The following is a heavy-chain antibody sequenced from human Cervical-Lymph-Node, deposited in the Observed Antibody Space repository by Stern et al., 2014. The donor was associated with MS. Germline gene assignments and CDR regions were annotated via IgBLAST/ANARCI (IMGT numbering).Heavy chain of an antibody. D-gene: IGHD3-10*01. CDR3: AREGDGGSESYERFELDC. CDR1: GFTFSRYA. V-gene: IGHV3-23*04. Sequence: EVQLVQSGGDLVQPGGSLRLSCAAAGFTFSRYAMSWVRQAPGKGLEWVSAIGRSGGDTYYADSVKGRFTISRDNSKGTLFLQMNSLTADDTAAYYCAREGDGGSESYERFELDCWGRGTLVAVSS. CDR2: IGRSGGDT. J-gene: IGHJ4*02.